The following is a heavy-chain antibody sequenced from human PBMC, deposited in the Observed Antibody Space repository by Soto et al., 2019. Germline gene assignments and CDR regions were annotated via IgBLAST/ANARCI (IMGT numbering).Heavy chain of an antibody. J-gene: IGHJ4*02. CDR2: VYPGDSDT. CDR1: GYSLTSYW. CDR3: TRRAGYIDY. Sequence: GESLKISCKASGYSLTSYWIGWVRQRPGKGLEWMGIVYPGDSDTRYNPSFRGQVTISVDRSTSTAYLQWSSLKASDTAMYYCTRRAGYIDYWGQGTLVTVSS. D-gene: IGHD6-13*01. V-gene: IGHV5-51*01.